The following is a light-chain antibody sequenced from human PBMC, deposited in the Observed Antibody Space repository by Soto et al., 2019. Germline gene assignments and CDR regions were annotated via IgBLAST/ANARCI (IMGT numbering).Light chain of an antibody. J-gene: IGKJ4*01. V-gene: IGKV3-15*01. Sequence: EIVLTQSPATLSLSAGKRATLSCRASQSISSSYLAWYQQRPGQAPRLLIYGASTRATGIPARFSGSGSGTEFTLTISSLQSEYFAVYYCQQYNNWPLTFGGGTKVDI. CDR1: QSISSSY. CDR3: QQYNNWPLT. CDR2: GAS.